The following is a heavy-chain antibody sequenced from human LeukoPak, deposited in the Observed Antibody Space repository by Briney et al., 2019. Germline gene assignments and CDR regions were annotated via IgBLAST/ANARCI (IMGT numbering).Heavy chain of an antibody. Sequence: PPETLSLTCTVSGGSISTYYWSWIRQPPGKGPEWIAYIYKSGSTNYNPSLKSRVTISLDTSKNQFSLKLSSVTAADTAVYYCARVGKEMATIGSWGLDVWGQGTTVIVSS. J-gene: IGHJ6*02. CDR1: GGSISTYY. CDR2: IYKSGST. D-gene: IGHD5-24*01. V-gene: IGHV4-59*01. CDR3: ARVGKEMATIGSWGLDV.